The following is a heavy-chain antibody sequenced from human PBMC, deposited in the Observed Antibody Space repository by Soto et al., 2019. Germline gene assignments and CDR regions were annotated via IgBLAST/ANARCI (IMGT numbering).Heavy chain of an antibody. Sequence: GESLKISCKGSGYSFTNYWIGWVRQMPGKGLEWMGIIYPGDSDTRYSPSFQGQVTISADKSISTAYLQWSGLKASDTAMYYCARAMVRGKNYYGVDVWGQGTTVTVSS. J-gene: IGHJ6*02. CDR2: IYPGDSDT. CDR1: GYSFTNYW. CDR3: ARAMVRGKNYYGVDV. V-gene: IGHV5-51*01. D-gene: IGHD3-10*01.